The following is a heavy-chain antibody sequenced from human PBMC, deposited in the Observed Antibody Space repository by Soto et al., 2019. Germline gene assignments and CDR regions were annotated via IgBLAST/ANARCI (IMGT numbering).Heavy chain of an antibody. D-gene: IGHD1-26*01. CDR2: INGRSNYI. V-gene: IGHV3-21*01. J-gene: IGHJ4*02. CDR1: GFTFSTYV. CDR3: AREDGIVGTTSAFDY. Sequence: EVQLVESGGGLVKPGGSLRLSCAASGFTFSTYVMNWVRQAPGKGLEWVSSINGRSNYIYYADSVKDRFTISRDNAKNSLYLQMNSLRAEDTAVYYCAREDGIVGTTSAFDYWGQGTLVTVSS.